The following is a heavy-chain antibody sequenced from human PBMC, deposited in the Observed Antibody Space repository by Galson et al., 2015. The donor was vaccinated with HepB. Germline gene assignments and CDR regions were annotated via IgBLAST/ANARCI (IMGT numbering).Heavy chain of an antibody. J-gene: IGHJ4*02. Sequence: CAISGDSVSSNTVGWNWIRQSPSRGLEWLGRTYYRSKWSNDYAQSVQSRITINPDTSKNQISLQLNSVTPEDTAVYYCARFIHLGRGFDSWGQGTLVTVSS. CDR1: GDSVSSNTVG. CDR3: ARFIHLGRGFDS. V-gene: IGHV6-1*01. D-gene: IGHD7-27*01. CDR2: TYYRSKWSN.